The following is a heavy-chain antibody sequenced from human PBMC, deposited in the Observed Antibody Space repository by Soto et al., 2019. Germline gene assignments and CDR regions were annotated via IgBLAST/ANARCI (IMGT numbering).Heavy chain of an antibody. CDR1: GYTFTSYD. J-gene: IGHJ6*02. CDR2: MNPNSGNT. D-gene: IGHD3-22*01. CDR3: ARAPPDHYDSSGYGVYYYGMDV. Sequence: QVQLVQSGAEVKKPGASVKVSCKASGYTFTSYDINWVRQATGQGLDGMGWMNPNSGNTGYAQKFQGRVTMTRNTSISTAYMELSSLRSEDTAVYYCARAPPDHYDSSGYGVYYYGMDVWGQGTTVTVSS. V-gene: IGHV1-8*01.